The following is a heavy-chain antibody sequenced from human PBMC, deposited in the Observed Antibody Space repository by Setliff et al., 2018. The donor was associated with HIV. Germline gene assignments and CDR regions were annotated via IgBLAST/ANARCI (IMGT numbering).Heavy chain of an antibody. D-gene: IGHD2-2*01. CDR1: GFTFSSHV. J-gene: IGHJ4*02. Sequence: GGSLRLSCAASGFTFSSHVMTWVRQAPGKGLEWVSVITPSSTETYYADSVKGRFPISRDDSKNTLSLQMSSLRAEDTALYYCARQPLHCSSINCYGAVYDNWGQGTLVTVSS. V-gene: IGHV3-23*01. CDR2: ITPSSTET. CDR3: ARQPLHCSSINCYGAVYDN.